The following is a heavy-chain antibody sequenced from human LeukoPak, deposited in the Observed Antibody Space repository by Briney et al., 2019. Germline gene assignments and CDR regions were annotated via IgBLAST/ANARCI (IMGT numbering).Heavy chain of an antibody. CDR3: ANRKSNAFDI. CDR1: GYTFTGYY. V-gene: IGHV1-46*01. Sequence: ASVKVSCKASGYTFTGYYMHWVRQAPGQGLEWMGMINPNGGSTSYAQRFQGRVTMTRDTSTSTFYMELSTLRYEDTAVYYCANRKSNAFDIWGQGTMVTVSS. D-gene: IGHD1-14*01. J-gene: IGHJ3*02. CDR2: INPNGGST.